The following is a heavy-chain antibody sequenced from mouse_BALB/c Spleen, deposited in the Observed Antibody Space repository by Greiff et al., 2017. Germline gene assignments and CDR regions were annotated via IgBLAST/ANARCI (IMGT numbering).Heavy chain of an antibody. J-gene: IGHJ2*01. V-gene: IGHV1-82*01. Sequence: VMLVESGPELVKPGASVKISCKASGYAFSSSWMNWVKQRPGQGLEWIGRIYPGDGGTNYNGKFKSKATLTVDKSSSTAYMQLSSLTSEDSAVYYCARYGNPYYFDYWGQGTTLTVSS. CDR2: IYPGDGGT. CDR1: GYAFSSSW. CDR3: ARYGNPYYFDY. D-gene: IGHD1-1*01.